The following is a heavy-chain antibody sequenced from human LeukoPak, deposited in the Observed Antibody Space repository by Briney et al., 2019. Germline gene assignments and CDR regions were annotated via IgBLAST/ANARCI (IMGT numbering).Heavy chain of an antibody. D-gene: IGHD5-18*01. CDR3: TGYTYGYWNAFYI. J-gene: IGHJ3*02. CDR2: IYSGGST. Sequence: PGGSLRLSSAASGLTLRSNYRSWVRQAPGKGLEWVSLIYSGGSTYYADSVKGRFTISRDNSKNTLYLQMNSLRAEDTAVYYCTGYTYGYWNAFYIWGQGTMVTVSS. V-gene: IGHV3-53*01. CDR1: GLTLRSNY.